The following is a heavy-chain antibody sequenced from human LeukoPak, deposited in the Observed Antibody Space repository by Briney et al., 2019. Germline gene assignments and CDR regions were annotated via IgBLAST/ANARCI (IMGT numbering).Heavy chain of an antibody. D-gene: IGHD3-10*01. CDR3: ARATFGGDYFDY. CDR2: IWYDGSNK. CDR1: GFTFSSYG. V-gene: IGHV3-33*01. Sequence: GGPLRLSCAASGFTFSSYGMHWVRQAPGKGLEWVAVIWYDGSNKYYADSVKGRFTISRDNSKNTLYLQMNSLRAEDTAVYYCARATFGGDYFDYWGQGTLVTVSS. J-gene: IGHJ4*02.